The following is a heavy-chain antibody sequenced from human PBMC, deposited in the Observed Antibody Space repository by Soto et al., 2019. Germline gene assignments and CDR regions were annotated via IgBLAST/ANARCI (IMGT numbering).Heavy chain of an antibody. CDR2: INPNSGGT. J-gene: IGHJ5*02. CDR3: ARAIPKGRWFDP. D-gene: IGHD2-2*01. Sequence: ASVKVSCKASGYTFTGYYMHWVRQAPGQGLEWMGWINPNSGGTNYAQKLQGWVTMTRDTSISTAYMELSRLRSDDTAVYYCARAIPKGRWFDPWGQGTLVTVSS. CDR1: GYTFTGYY. V-gene: IGHV1-2*04.